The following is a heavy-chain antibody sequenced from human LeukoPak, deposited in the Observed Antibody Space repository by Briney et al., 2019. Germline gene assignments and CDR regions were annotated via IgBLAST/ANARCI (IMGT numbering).Heavy chain of an antibody. CDR1: GGSFSGYY. D-gene: IGHD3-10*01. Sequence: PSETLSLTCAVYGGSFSGYYWSWIRQPPGKGLEWIGEINLSGSTNYNPSLKSRVTISVDTSKNQFSLKLSSVTAADTAVYYCARGKVLWFGELLPFDYWGQGTLVTVSS. CDR3: ARGKVLWFGELLPFDY. J-gene: IGHJ4*02. CDR2: INLSGST. V-gene: IGHV4-34*01.